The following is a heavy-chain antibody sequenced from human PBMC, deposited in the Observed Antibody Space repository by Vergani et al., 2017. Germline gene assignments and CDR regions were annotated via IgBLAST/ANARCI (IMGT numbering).Heavy chain of an antibody. Sequence: QVQLQESCPGLVKPSETLSLTCTVSGDSVISTDYHWGWIRQPPGKGLEWIGSMDYSGSTSYNPSLESRISISFETPKSQFSLRLTPVTAADTAVYYCASKRGACRAAYCHSYDFWGPGTLVGVSS. CDR2: MDYSGST. J-gene: IGHJ4*02. V-gene: IGHV4-39*01. CDR3: ASKRGACRAAYCHSYDF. CDR1: GDSVISTDYH. D-gene: IGHD2-15*01.